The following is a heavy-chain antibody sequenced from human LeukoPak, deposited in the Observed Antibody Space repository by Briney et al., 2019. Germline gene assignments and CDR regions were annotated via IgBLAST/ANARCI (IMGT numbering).Heavy chain of an antibody. J-gene: IGHJ4*02. Sequence: SQTLSLTCTVSGGSISSGDYYWSWIRQPPGKGLEWIGYIYYSGSTYCNPSLKSRVTISVDTSKNQFSLKLSSVTAADTAVYYCARVEYQLLYSFYFDYWGQGTLVTVSS. CDR1: GGSISSGDYY. D-gene: IGHD2-2*02. V-gene: IGHV4-30-4*08. CDR2: IYYSGST. CDR3: ARVEYQLLYSFYFDY.